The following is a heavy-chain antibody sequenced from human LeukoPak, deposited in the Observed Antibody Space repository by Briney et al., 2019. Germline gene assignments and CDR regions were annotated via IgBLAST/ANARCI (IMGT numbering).Heavy chain of an antibody. D-gene: IGHD3-10*02. Sequence: GGSPRLSCAASGFTVRTYNMNWVRQAPGKGLEWVSSISSSSSYIYYADSVKGRFTISRDNAKNSLFLQMNSLRAEDTAVYYCAELGITMIGGVWGKGTTVTISS. CDR1: GFTVRTYN. V-gene: IGHV3-21*01. CDR3: AELGITMIGGV. CDR2: ISSSSSYI. J-gene: IGHJ6*04.